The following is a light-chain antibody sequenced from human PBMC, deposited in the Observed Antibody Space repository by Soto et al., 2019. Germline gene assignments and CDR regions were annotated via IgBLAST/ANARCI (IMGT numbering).Light chain of an antibody. CDR2: EVS. CDR1: SSDVGSYNY. J-gene: IGLJ2*01. CDR3: SSYASSHSLVL. Sequence: QSVLTQPASVSGSPGQSITISCSGTSSDVGSYNYVSWYQQHPGKAPKLMIFEVSNRPSGVSNRFSGSKSGNTASLTISGLQAEDEADYYCSSYASSHSLVLFGGGTKLTVL. V-gene: IGLV2-14*01.